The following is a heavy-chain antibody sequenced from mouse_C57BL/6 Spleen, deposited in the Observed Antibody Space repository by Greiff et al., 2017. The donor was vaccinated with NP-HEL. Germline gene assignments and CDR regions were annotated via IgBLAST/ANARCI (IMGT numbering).Heavy chain of an antibody. V-gene: IGHV1-69*01. CDR1: GYTFTSYW. CDR3: ARLREGFAY. Sequence: VQLQQPGAELVMPGASVKLSCQASGYTFTSYWMPWVQQRPGQGLEWIGELDPSDSYTNYNQKFKGKSTLTVDKSSSTAYMQLSSLTSEDSAVYYCARLREGFAYWGQGTLVTVSA. D-gene: IGHD2-12*01. J-gene: IGHJ3*01. CDR2: LDPSDSYT.